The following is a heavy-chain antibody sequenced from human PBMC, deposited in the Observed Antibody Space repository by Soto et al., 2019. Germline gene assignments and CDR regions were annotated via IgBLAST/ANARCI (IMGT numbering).Heavy chain of an antibody. CDR2: LNPGTGDT. CDR1: GFTFTGYY. V-gene: IGHV1-2*04. J-gene: IGHJ4*02. D-gene: IGHD4-17*01. Sequence: QVQLVQSGTEVTKPGASVKVSCKTSGFTFTGYYIHWVRQAPGQGLEWMAWLNPGTGDTNYAQNFQGWVTLTRDTSVTTAFMELSRMKSDDTAVYYCAIGYGDHDVPAYDFDYWGQGTLVTVSS. CDR3: AIGYGDHDVPAYDFDY.